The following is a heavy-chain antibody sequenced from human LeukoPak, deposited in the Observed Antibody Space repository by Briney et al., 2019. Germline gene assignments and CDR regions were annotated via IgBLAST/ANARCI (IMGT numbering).Heavy chain of an antibody. J-gene: IGHJ6*02. D-gene: IGHD2-2*01. CDR1: GYTFTSYY. Sequence: GASVNVSCKASGYTFTSYYMHWVRQAPGQGLEWMGIINPSGGSTSYAQKFQGRVTMTRDTSTSTVYMELSSLRSEDTAVYYCARDGGWCSSTSCFPPALYYYGMDVWGQGTTVTVSS. CDR2: INPSGGST. V-gene: IGHV1-46*01. CDR3: ARDGGWCSSTSCFPPALYYYGMDV.